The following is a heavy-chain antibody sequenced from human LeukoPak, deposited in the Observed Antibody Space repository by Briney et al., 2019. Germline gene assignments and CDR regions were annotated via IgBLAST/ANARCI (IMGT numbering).Heavy chain of an antibody. CDR1: GFTFSNYW. CDR3: ARDKIVGASKFDY. CDR2: IKQDESEK. J-gene: IGHJ4*02. D-gene: IGHD1-26*01. Sequence: PGGSLRLSCAVSGFTFSNYWMSWVRQAPGKGLEWVAHIKQDESEKYYVDSVKGRFTISRGNAKNSLYLQMNSLRAEDTAIYYCARDKIVGASKFDYWGQGTLVTVSS. V-gene: IGHV3-7*01.